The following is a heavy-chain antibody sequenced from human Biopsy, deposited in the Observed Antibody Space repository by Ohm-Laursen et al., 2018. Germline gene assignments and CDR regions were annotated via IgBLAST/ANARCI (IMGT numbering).Heavy chain of an antibody. D-gene: IGHD1-7*01. V-gene: IGHV4-61*08. Sequence: SETLSLTCTVSGGSVSSGGFYWSWIRQHPGKGLEWIRYIYYSGTTYYNPSLESRVTMSVVTSKNQFSLKVTSMTAADTALYYCARDYGLELGGLEAFDIWGQGTMVTVSS. J-gene: IGHJ3*02. CDR2: IYYSGTT. CDR1: GGSVSSGGFY. CDR3: ARDYGLELGGLEAFDI.